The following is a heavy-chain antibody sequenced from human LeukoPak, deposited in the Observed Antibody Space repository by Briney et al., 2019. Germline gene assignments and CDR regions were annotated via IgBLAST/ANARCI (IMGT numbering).Heavy chain of an antibody. J-gene: IGHJ4*02. Sequence: SETLSLTCAVYGGSFSGYYWTWIRQPPGKGLEWIGEINHSGSTNYNPSLKSRVTISIDTSKNHFSLRLSSVTAADTAVYYCARVRQSLAAAGKVFDYWGQGTLVTVSS. D-gene: IGHD6-13*01. CDR3: ARVRQSLAAAGKVFDY. CDR2: INHSGST. CDR1: GGSFSGYY. V-gene: IGHV4-34*01.